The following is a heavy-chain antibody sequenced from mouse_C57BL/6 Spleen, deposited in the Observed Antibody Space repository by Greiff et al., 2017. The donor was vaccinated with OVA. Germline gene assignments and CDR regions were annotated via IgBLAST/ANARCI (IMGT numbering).Heavy chain of an antibody. J-gene: IGHJ2*01. Sequence: EVQVVESGGGLVKPGGSLKLSCAASGFTFSSYAMSWVRQTPEKRLEWVATISDGGSYTYYPDNVKGRFTISRDNAKNNLYLQMSHLKSEDTAMYYCARVGYGSSWYFDYWGQGTTLTVSS. CDR1: GFTFSSYA. V-gene: IGHV5-4*01. D-gene: IGHD1-1*01. CDR3: ARVGYGSSWYFDY. CDR2: ISDGGSYT.